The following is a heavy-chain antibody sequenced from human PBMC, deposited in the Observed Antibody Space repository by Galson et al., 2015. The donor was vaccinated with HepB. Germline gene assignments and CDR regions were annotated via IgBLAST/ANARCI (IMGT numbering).Heavy chain of an antibody. V-gene: IGHV3-11*06. J-gene: IGHJ5*01. CDR3: ARVNSSGTSWLDF. CDR2: ISSRGTYT. CDR1: GFTFIDYY. Sequence: SLRLSCAGSGFTFIDYYMSWIRQAPGKGLEWASDISSRGTYTKYADSVKGRFTISRDNAKNSLYLQMNGLRDEDTALYFCARVNSSGTSWLDFWGQGTLVAVSS. D-gene: IGHD3-3*01.